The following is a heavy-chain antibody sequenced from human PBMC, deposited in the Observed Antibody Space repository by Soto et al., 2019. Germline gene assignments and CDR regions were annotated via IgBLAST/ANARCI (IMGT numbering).Heavy chain of an antibody. Sequence: SETLSLTCAVSGGSFSGYYWSWIRQPPGKGLEWIGEINHSGSTNYNPSLKSRVTISVDTSKNQFSLKLSSVTAADTAVYYCARAVRRRGYCSSTSCRQGRYYYYGMDVWGQGTTVTVSS. V-gene: IGHV4-34*01. D-gene: IGHD2-2*01. CDR1: GGSFSGYY. CDR2: INHSGST. CDR3: ARAVRRRGYCSSTSCRQGRYYYYGMDV. J-gene: IGHJ6*02.